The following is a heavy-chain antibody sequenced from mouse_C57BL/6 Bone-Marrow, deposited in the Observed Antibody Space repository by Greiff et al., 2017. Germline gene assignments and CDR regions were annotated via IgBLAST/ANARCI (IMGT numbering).Heavy chain of an antibody. J-gene: IGHJ1*03. CDR3: ARLSGRRRYFDV. V-gene: IGHV5-6*01. CDR2: ISSGGSYT. CDR1: GFTFSSYG. D-gene: IGHD4-1*01. Sequence: EVMLVESGGDLVKPGGSLKLSCAASGFTFSSYGMSWVRQTPDKRLEWVATISSGGSYTYYPDSVKGRFTISRDNAKNTLYLQMSSLKSEDTAMYYCARLSGRRRYFDVGGTGTTVTVSS.